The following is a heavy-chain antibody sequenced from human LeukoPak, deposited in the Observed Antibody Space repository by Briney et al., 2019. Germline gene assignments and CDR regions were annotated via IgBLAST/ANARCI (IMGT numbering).Heavy chain of an antibody. CDR3: ARGIAAETDY. CDR1: GGSISSYY. V-gene: IGHV4-59*01. CDR2: IYCSGST. J-gene: IGHJ4*02. Sequence: PSETLSLTCTVSGGSISSYYWSRIRQPPGKGLEWIGYIYCSGSTNYNPSLKSRVTISVDTSKNQFSLKLSSVTAADTAVYYCARGIAAETDYWGQGTLVTVSS. D-gene: IGHD6-13*01.